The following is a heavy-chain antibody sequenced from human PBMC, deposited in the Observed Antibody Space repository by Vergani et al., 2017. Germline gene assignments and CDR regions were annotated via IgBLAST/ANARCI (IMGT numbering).Heavy chain of an antibody. D-gene: IGHD3-22*01. Sequence: QVQLVESGGGVVQPGRSLRLSCAASGFTFSSYGMHWVRQAPGKGLEWVAVIWYDGSNKYYADSVKGRFTISRDNSKNTLYLQMNSLRAEDTAVYYCARDLYYDSSGYAFDIWGQGTMVTVSS. V-gene: IGHV3-33*01. CDR3: ARDLYYDSSGYAFDI. CDR1: GFTFSSYG. J-gene: IGHJ3*02. CDR2: IWYDGSNK.